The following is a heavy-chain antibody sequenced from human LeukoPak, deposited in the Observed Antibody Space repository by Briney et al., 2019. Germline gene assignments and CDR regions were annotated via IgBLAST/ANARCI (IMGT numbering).Heavy chain of an antibody. V-gene: IGHV3-9*01. CDR3: AKASYSGSYYAFDI. Sequence: SLRLSCAASGFTFEDYAMHCVRQAPGKGLEWVSGISWNSGSIGYADSVKGRFTISRDNAKKSLCLQMNSLRAEDTALYYCAKASYSGSYYAFDIWGQGTMVTVS. CDR2: ISWNSGSI. CDR1: GFTFEDYA. D-gene: IGHD1-26*01. J-gene: IGHJ3*02.